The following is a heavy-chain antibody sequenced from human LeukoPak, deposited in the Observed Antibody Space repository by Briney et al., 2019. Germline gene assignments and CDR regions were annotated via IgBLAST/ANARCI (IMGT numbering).Heavy chain of an antibody. CDR3: ATVRAAGRSSWYLDY. V-gene: IGHV3-33*01. Sequence: GGSLRLSCAASGFTFSNYGMYWVRQAPGKGLEWVAVIWYDGSNKYYADSVKGRFTISGDNSKNTLYLQMNSLRAEDTAVYYCATVRAAGRSSWYLDYWGQGTLVTVSS. D-gene: IGHD6-13*01. CDR2: IWYDGSNK. CDR1: GFTFSNYG. J-gene: IGHJ4*02.